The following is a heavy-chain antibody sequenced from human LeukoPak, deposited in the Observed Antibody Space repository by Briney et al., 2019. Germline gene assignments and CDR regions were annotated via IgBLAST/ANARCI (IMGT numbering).Heavy chain of an antibody. CDR2: IYSGGST. D-gene: IGHD3-10*01. CDR1: GFTVRSNY. CDR3: ARAADYYGSGDAFDI. J-gene: IGHJ3*02. V-gene: IGHV3-53*01. Sequence: PGGSLRLSCAASGFTVRSNYMSWVRQAPGKGLEWVSVIYSGGSTYYADSVKGRFTISRDNSKNTLYLQMNSLRAEDTAVYYCARAADYYGSGDAFDIWGQGTMVTVSS.